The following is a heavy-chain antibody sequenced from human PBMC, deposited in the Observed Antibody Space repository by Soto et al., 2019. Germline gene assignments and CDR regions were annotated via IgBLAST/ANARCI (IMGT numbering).Heavy chain of an antibody. CDR2: IYYSGST. V-gene: IGHV4-30-4*01. Sequence: PSETLSLTCTVFGGSISSGDYYWSWIRQPPGKGLEWIGYIYYSGSTYYNPSLKSRVTISVDTSKNQFSLKLSSVTAADTAVYYCVRHAQWIIRAYWGQGSLVTVSS. D-gene: IGHD5-12*01. J-gene: IGHJ4*02. CDR1: GGSISSGDYY. CDR3: VRHAQWIIRAY.